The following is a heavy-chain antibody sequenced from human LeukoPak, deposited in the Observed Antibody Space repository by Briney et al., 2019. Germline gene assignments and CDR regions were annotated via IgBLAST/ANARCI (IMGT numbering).Heavy chain of an antibody. V-gene: IGHV3-43*02. CDR2: ISGDGGST. D-gene: IGHD1-26*01. J-gene: IGHJ2*01. CDR3: AKDLSGSYPYWYFDL. Sequence: PAQSLRLSWAASGFTFDDYAMDWVRQAPRKGLEWVSLISGDGGSTYYADSVKGRFTISRDNSKNSLYLQMNSLRTEDTALYYCAKDLSGSYPYWYFDLWGRGTLVTVSS. CDR1: GFTFDDYA.